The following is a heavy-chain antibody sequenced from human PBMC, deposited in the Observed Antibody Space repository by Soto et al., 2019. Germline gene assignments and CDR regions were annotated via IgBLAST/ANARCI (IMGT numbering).Heavy chain of an antibody. Sequence: VQLVQSGAEVKRPGSSVKVSCKAPVGTFSDYNIAWVRQARGQGLEWMGRIIPKLGITNYAHKFQDRVRITADKATSTAYMELTSLRYEATAVYFCARVEGTRTTNFYHSMDVWGEGTSVTVS. CDR3: ARVEGTRTTNFYHSMDV. V-gene: IGHV1-69*02. CDR2: IIPKLGIT. CDR1: VGTFSDYN. J-gene: IGHJ6*03. D-gene: IGHD2-8*01.